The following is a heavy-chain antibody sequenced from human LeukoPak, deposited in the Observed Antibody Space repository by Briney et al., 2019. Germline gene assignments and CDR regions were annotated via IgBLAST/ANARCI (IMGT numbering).Heavy chain of an antibody. CDR3: AVSSGWYN. CDR1: GFTFSSYW. CDR2: IKSDGSST. D-gene: IGHD6-19*01. J-gene: IGHJ4*02. V-gene: IGHV3-74*01. Sequence: GGSLRLSCAASGFTFSSYWMHWVRQAPGKGLVWVSHIKSDGSSTNYADSVKGRFTISRDNAKNTLYLQMNSLRAEDTAVYYCAVSSGWYNWGQETLVTVSS.